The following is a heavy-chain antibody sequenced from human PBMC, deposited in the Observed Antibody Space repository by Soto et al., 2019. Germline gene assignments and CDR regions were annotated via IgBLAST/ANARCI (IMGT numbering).Heavy chain of an antibody. CDR3: ARGIFGPYGGVP. Sequence: ASVKVSCKASGYTFTSYDMHWVRQAPGQGLEWMGWISAYNGNTNYAQKLQGRVTMTTDTSTSTAYMELRSLRSDDTAVYYCARGIFGPYGGVPWGQGTLVTVSS. V-gene: IGHV1-18*01. CDR2: ISAYNGNT. J-gene: IGHJ5*02. D-gene: IGHD3-3*01. CDR1: GYTFTSYD.